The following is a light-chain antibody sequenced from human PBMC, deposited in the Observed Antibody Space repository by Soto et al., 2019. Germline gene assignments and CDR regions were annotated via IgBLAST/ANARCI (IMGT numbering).Light chain of an antibody. CDR3: AAWDDSLGGRV. Sequence: QLVLTQPPSASGTPGQRVTISFSGRSSNIGSNYVYWYQQLPGTAPKLLVYSNNQRPSGVPDRFSGSKSGTSASLAISGLRSEDEADYYCAAWDDSLGGRVFGTGTKVTV. J-gene: IGLJ1*01. V-gene: IGLV1-47*02. CDR2: SNN. CDR1: SSNIGSNY.